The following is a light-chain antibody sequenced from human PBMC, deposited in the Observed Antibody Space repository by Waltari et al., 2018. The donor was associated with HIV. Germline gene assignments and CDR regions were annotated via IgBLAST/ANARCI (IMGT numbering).Light chain of an antibody. V-gene: IGKV4-1*01. Sequence: DIVMTQSPESLAVSLGERATINCKSSQNILYSSSSKNNLAWYQQKPGQPPKLLIYWASTRESGVPDRVSGSGSGTDCTLTINSLQAEDVAVYYCQQYYTTPHTFGQGTKLEIK. J-gene: IGKJ2*01. CDR1: QNILYSSSSKNN. CDR3: QQYYTTPHT. CDR2: WAS.